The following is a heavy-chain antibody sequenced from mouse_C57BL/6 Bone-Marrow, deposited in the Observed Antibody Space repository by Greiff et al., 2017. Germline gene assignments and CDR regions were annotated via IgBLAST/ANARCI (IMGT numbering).Heavy chain of an antibody. CDR3: ANYYGSSDYAMDY. V-gene: IGHV3-6*01. Sequence: EVQLVESGPGLVKPSQSLSLTCSVTGYSITSGYYWNWIRQFPGNKLEWMGYISYDGSNNYNPSLKNRISITRDTSKNQFFLKLNSVTTEDTATYYCANYYGSSDYAMDYWGQGTSVTVSS. CDR2: ISYDGSN. CDR1: GYSITSGYY. J-gene: IGHJ4*01. D-gene: IGHD1-1*01.